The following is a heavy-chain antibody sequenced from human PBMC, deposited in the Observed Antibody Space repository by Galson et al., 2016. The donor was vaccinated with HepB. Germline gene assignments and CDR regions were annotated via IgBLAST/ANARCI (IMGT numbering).Heavy chain of an antibody. CDR2: ITWNSYNI. Sequence: SLRLSCAASGFTFDDYAMHWVRQVPGKGLQWVSGITWNSYNIDYADSVKGRFTISRDHARNSLYLQMNSLRPEDNALDYCARDVGGTYSSWFDAWGQGTLVTVSS. CDR1: GFTFDDYA. J-gene: IGHJ5*02. V-gene: IGHV3-9*01. CDR3: ARDVGGTYSSWFDA. D-gene: IGHD3-10*01.